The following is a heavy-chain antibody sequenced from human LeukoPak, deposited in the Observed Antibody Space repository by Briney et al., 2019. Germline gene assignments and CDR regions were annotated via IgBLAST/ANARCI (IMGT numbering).Heavy chain of an antibody. CDR2: ISGSGGST. D-gene: IGHD3-22*01. CDR1: GFTFSSYA. J-gene: IGHJ4*02. CDR3: AKDTYYYDSRGYFRARYFDY. V-gene: IGHV3-23*01. Sequence: GGSLRLSCAASGFTFSSYAMSWVRQAPGKGLEWVSAISGSGGSTYYADSVKGRFTISRDNSKNTLYLQMNSLRAEDTAVYYCAKDTYYYDSRGYFRARYFDYWGQGTLVTVSS.